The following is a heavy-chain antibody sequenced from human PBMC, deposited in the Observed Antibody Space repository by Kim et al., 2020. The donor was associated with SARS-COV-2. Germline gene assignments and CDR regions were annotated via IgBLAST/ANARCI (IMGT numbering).Heavy chain of an antibody. CDR3: AREQSYEGGYYYYYGMDV. V-gene: IGHV7-4-1*02. CDR1: GYTFTSYA. CDR2: INTNTGNP. Sequence: ASVKVSCKASGYTFTSYAMNWVRQAPGQGLEWMGWINTNTGNPTYAQGFTGRFVFSWDTSVSTAYLQMSSLKAEDTAVYYCAREQSYEGGYYYYYGMDVWGQGTPVTVSS. J-gene: IGHJ6*02. D-gene: IGHD1-26*01.